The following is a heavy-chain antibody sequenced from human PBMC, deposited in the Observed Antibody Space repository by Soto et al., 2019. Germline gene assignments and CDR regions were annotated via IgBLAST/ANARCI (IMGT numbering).Heavy chain of an antibody. Sequence: PGESPKISCKGSGYLFTRYWIVWVRQMPGKGLEWMGIIYPGDSDTRYSPSFQGQVTISADKSITTAYLQWSSLKASDTAMYYCARGTSDYDTSGYFFDYWGQGTLVTVSS. CDR1: GYLFTRYW. CDR3: ARGTSDYDTSGYFFDY. J-gene: IGHJ4*02. V-gene: IGHV5-51*01. CDR2: IYPGDSDT. D-gene: IGHD3-22*01.